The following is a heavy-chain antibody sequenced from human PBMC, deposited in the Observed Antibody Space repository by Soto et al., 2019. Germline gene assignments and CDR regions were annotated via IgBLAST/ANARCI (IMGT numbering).Heavy chain of an antibody. J-gene: IGHJ4*02. CDR3: AKREGYCSTTTCSNFDY. Sequence: PVESLKISCKGSGFTFTSYWIAWVRQMPGKGLEWMGIIYPGDSDSSYSPSFQGQVTISADKSINTAYLHWSSLKASDTAIYYCAKREGYCSTTTCSNFDYWGQGTLVTVSS. CDR2: IYPGDSDS. CDR1: GFTFTSYW. V-gene: IGHV5-51*03. D-gene: IGHD2-2*01.